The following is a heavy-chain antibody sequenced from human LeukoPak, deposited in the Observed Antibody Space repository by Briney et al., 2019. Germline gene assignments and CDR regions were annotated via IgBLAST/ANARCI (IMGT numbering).Heavy chain of an antibody. CDR2: IDWDDDK. CDR3: SHWLAAAGTGGGYYYYYGMDV. CDR1: GFSLNTSGMC. D-gene: IGHD6-13*01. Sequence: ESGPALVKPTQTLTLTCSFSGFSLNTSGMCVSWIRQPPGKALEWLARIDWDDDKYYSTSLKTRLTISKDTSKNQVVLTMTSMDPVDTATYYCSHWLAAAGTGGGYYYYYGMDVWGQGTTVTVSS. V-gene: IGHV2-70*11. J-gene: IGHJ6*02.